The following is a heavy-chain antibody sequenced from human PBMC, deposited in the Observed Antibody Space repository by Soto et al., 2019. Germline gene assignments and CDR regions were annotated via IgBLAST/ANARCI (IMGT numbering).Heavy chain of an antibody. CDR1: GFDFSNHY. CDR2: ITRRNTM. D-gene: IGHD4-17*01. Sequence: EVQLVESGGALVQPGGSLRLSCAAAGFDFSNHYMTWVRQAPGKGLEWVSTITRRNTMYYADSVRGRFTISRDNAKNSLFVQMSSLRTEDTAVYYCLDGDYNWGQGTQVIVSS. V-gene: IGHV3-48*01. CDR3: LDGDYN. J-gene: IGHJ4*02.